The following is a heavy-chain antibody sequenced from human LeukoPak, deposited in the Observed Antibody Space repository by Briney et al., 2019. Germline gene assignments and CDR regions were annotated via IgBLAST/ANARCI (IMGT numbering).Heavy chain of an antibody. Sequence: PSETLSLTCTVSGGSISSDDYTWNWIRHLPGKGLEWIGYIHYRGNTYYNPSLKSRVTMSLAMSKNLFSLNLSSVIAADTAVYYCARSEVAIFGVAPNWFDPWGQGTLVIVSS. CDR2: IHYRGNT. V-gene: IGHV4-31*03. CDR3: ARSEVAIFGVAPNWFDP. CDR1: GGSISSDDYT. D-gene: IGHD3-3*02. J-gene: IGHJ5*02.